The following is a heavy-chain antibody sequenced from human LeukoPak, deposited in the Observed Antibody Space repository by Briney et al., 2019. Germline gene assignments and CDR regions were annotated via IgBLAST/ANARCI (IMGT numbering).Heavy chain of an antibody. D-gene: IGHD6-13*01. V-gene: IGHV3-30*19. CDR1: GFTFSSYG. J-gene: IGHJ4*02. CDR3: ARDFSYSSSWLDY. Sequence: GGSLRLSCAASGFTFSSYGMHWVRQAPGKGLEWVAVISYDGSNKYYADSVKGRFTISSDNSKNTLYLQMNSLRAEDTAVYYCARDFSYSSSWLDYWGQGTLVTVSS. CDR2: ISYDGSNK.